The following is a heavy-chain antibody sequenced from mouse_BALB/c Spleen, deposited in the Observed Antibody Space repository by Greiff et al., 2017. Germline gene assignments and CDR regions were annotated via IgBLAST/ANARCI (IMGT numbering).Heavy chain of an antibody. CDR3: ARKYGNYGYAMDY. CDR1: GYTFTDYA. V-gene: IGHV1S137*01. J-gene: IGHJ4*01. CDR2: ISTYYGDA. D-gene: IGHD2-10*02. Sequence: VQLQESGAELVRPGVSVKISCKGSGYTFTDYAMHWVKQSHAKSLEWIGVISTYYGDASYNQKFKGKATMTVDKSSSTAYIELARLTSEDSAIYYCARKYGNYGYAMDYWGQGTSVTVSS.